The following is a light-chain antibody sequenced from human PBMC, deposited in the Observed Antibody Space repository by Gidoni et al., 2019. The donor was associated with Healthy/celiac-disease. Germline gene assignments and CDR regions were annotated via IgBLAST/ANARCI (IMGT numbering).Light chain of an antibody. CDR1: QSVSSY. V-gene: IGKV3-11*01. CDR3: QRRSNWPPWT. Sequence: EIVLTQSPATLSLSPGERATLSCRASQSVSSYLAWYQQKPGQAPRLLIYDASNRATGLPDRFSGSGSETDFTLTISSLEPEGFAVYYCQRRSNWPPWTFGQGTKVEIK. J-gene: IGKJ1*01. CDR2: DAS.